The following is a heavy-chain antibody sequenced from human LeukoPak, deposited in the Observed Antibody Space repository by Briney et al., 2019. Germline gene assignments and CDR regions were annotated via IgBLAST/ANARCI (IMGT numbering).Heavy chain of an antibody. CDR2: IYYSGST. D-gene: IGHD3-10*01. CDR1: GGSISSYY. J-gene: IGHJ3*02. Sequence: SETLSLTCTVSGGSISSYYWSWIRQPPGKGLEWIGYIYYSGSTNYNPSLKSRVTISVDTSKNQFSLKLSSVTAADTAVYYCARDLPYYGSGDAFDIGGQGTKVTVSS. V-gene: IGHV4-59*01. CDR3: ARDLPYYGSGDAFDI.